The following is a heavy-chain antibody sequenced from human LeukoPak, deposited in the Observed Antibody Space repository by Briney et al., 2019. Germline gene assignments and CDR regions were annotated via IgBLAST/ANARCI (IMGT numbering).Heavy chain of an antibody. J-gene: IGHJ4*02. CDR3: ARHPYYGSGKGLCKGFDY. CDR1: GGSISSYY. Sequence: SETLSLTCTVSGGSISSYYWSWIRQPPGKGLEWIGYIYYSGSTNYNPSLKSRVTISVDTSKNQFSLKLSSVTAADTAVYYCARHPYYGSGKGLCKGFDYWGQGTLVTVSS. D-gene: IGHD3-10*01. CDR2: IYYSGST. V-gene: IGHV4-59*08.